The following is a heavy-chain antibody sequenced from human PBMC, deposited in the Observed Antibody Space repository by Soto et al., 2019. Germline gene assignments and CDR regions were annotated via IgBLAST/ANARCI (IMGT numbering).Heavy chain of an antibody. J-gene: IGHJ6*02. CDR2: INPNSGGT. CDR1: GYTFTGYY. CDR3: ARGLLYDFWSGYYPPTYYYYGMDV. V-gene: IGHV1-2*04. Sequence: GASVKVSCKASGYTFTGYYMHWVRQAPGQGLEWMGWINPNSGGTNYAQKFQGWVTMTRDTSISTAYMELSRLRSDDTAVYYCARGLLYDFWSGYYPPTYYYYGMDVWGQGTTVTVS. D-gene: IGHD3-3*01.